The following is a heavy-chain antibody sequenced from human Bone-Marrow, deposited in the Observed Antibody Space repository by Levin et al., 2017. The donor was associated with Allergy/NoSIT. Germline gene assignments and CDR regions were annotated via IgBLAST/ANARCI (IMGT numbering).Heavy chain of an antibody. CDR3: AGAYCGGDCYMRDYFYFGVDV. D-gene: IGHD2-21*02. CDR1: GGSISSDSYS. V-gene: IGHV4-30-2*06. J-gene: IGHJ6*02. CDR2: IYHSGSS. Sequence: SETLSLTCAVSGGSISSDSYSWGWIRQSPGKGLEWIGFIYHSGSSYPNPSLKSRVTMSVDRSKNQFSLKVNSVTAADTAVYYCAGAYCGGDCYMRDYFYFGVDVWGQGTTVTVSS.